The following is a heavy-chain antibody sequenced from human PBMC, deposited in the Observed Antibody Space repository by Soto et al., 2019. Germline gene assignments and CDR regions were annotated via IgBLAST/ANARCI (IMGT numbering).Heavy chain of an antibody. CDR3: ARPYSSNSNWFDP. J-gene: IGHJ5*02. V-gene: IGHV3-33*01. D-gene: IGHD6-19*01. CDR1: GFTLSNYG. CDR2: LRADADDA. Sequence: PGGSLRLSCAASGFTLSNYGMHWVRQAPGKGLEWVAALRADADDAYYVDSVKGRFTISRDNSKNTLYLQMNYLRAEDTAVYYCARPYSSNSNWFDPWGQGTLVTVSS.